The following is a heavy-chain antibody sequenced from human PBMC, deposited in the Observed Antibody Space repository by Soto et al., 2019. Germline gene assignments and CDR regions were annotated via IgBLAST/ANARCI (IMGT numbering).Heavy chain of an antibody. J-gene: IGHJ4*02. CDR3: ARVTYYHDSSGYYYPSSFDY. CDR1: GGSITNSGYY. D-gene: IGHD3-22*01. Sequence: PSETLSLTCTVSGGSITNSGYYWGWIRQPPGKGLEWIGSIYYSGSTYYSPSLKSRVTISVYTSKNQFSLNLTSVTAADTAVYYCARVTYYHDSSGYYYPSSFDYWGQGTLVTVSS. V-gene: IGHV4-39*01. CDR2: IYYSGST.